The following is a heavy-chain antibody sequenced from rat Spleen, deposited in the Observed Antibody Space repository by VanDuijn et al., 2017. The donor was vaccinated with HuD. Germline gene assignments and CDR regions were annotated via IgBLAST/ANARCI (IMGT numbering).Heavy chain of an antibody. J-gene: IGHJ2*01. CDR2: IWNTGGT. CDR3: ARANSPDCFGY. D-gene: IGHD1-4*01. V-gene: IGHV2-41*01. Sequence: QVQLKESGPGLVQPSQTLSLTCTVAGFSLTSYNVHWVRQPPGKGLEWMGVIWNTGGTRYNSALKSRLSISKDTSKSQVFLKMNSLQTEDTATYYCARANSPDCFGYWGQGVMVTVSS. CDR1: GFSLTSYN.